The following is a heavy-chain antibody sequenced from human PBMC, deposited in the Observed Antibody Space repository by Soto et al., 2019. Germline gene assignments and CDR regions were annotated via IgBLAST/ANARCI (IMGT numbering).Heavy chain of an antibody. CDR1: GGSIIRGVYS. CDR3: AAGGGLPRYY. V-gene: IGHV4-30-2*01. Sequence: SETLSRTCAVSGGSIIRGVYSWSWIRQPPGKGLEWIGYIYHSGSTYYNPSLKSRVTISVDRSKNQFSLKLSSVTAADTAVYYCAAGGGLPRYYWGQGTLVTVSS. J-gene: IGHJ4*02. CDR2: IYHSGST. D-gene: IGHD5-12*01.